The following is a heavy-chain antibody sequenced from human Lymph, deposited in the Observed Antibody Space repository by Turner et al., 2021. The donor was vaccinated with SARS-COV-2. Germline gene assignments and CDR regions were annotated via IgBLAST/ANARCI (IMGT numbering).Heavy chain of an antibody. D-gene: IGHD6-6*01. CDR1: GLIFSSYA. V-gene: IGHV3-30-3*01. CDR3: ARDFEQLVQFDYYGMDV. Sequence: QVQLAESGGGVVQSGRSLRLSCGVSGLIFSSYAMYWVRQAPGKGLEWLADITYDVLNEYYADSVKSRLTNSRDNSKNTLYLQRNSLRAEDTAVYYCARDFEQLVQFDYYGMDVWGQGTTVTVSS. J-gene: IGHJ6*02. CDR2: ITYDVLNE.